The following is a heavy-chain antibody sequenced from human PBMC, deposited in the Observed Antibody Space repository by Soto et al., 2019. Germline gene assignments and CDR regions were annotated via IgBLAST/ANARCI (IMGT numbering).Heavy chain of an antibody. CDR2: IKGDGSRI. V-gene: IGHV3-74*01. D-gene: IGHD2-2*02. CDR3: ARGIPGYYGKDV. CDR1: GFTFSNYW. Sequence: EVQLVESGGGLVQPGGSLRLSCAASGFTFSNYWIHWVRQAPGKGLVWVSRIKGDGSRIDYGDSVKGRFTISRENAKNTVYVKMNSLGAQDAAVYYCARGIPGYYGKDVWGQGNTVTVSS. J-gene: IGHJ6*01.